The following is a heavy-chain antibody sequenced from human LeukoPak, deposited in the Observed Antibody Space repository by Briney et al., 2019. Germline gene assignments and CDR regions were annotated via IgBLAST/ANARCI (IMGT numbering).Heavy chain of an antibody. J-gene: IGHJ5*02. V-gene: IGHV4-4*07. CDR1: GGSISSYY. CDR2: IYTSGST. D-gene: IGHD6-13*01. Sequence: SETLSLTCTVSGGSISSYYWSWSRQPAGKGLEWIGRIYTSGSTNYNPSLKSRVTMSVDTSKNQFSLKLSSVTAADTAVYYCARDTAYSGSWYWYWFDPWGQGTLVTVSS. CDR3: ARDTAYSGSWYWYWFDP.